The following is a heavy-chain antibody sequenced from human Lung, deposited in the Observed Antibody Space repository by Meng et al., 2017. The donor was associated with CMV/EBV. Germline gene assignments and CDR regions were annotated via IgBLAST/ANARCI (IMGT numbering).Heavy chain of an antibody. J-gene: IGHJ6*02. CDR1: GFMFSDYS. CDR3: ATVISSYSSTWEYNLYYAYYGMDD. Sequence: GGSLRLXCAASGFMFSDYSMNWVRQAPGKGLEWVSSISNGGAYIYYADSVKGRFTISRDNAKSSLYLQMNSLRTEDTAVYYCATVISSYSSTWEYNLYYAYYGMDDWGQGTXVTVSS. CDR2: ISNGGAYI. V-gene: IGHV3-21*01. D-gene: IGHD6-13*01.